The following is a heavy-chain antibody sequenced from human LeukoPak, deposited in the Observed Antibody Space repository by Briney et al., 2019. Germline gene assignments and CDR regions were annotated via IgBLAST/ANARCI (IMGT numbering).Heavy chain of an antibody. J-gene: IGHJ6*02. CDR1: GFTFSNYA. CDR3: ASLYYDFWSGYSFEYYYYYGMDV. CDR2: ISGTGGST. V-gene: IGHV3-23*01. Sequence: GGSLRLSCAASGFTFSNYAMSWVRQAPGKGLEWVAGISGTGGSTHYADSVKGRFTISRDNPKNTLYLQMNSLRAEDTAVYYCASLYYDFWSGYSFEYYYYYGMDVWGLGTTVTVSS. D-gene: IGHD3-3*01.